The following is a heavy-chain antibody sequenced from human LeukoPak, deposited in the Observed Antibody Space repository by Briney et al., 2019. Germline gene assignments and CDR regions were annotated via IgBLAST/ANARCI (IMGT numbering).Heavy chain of an antibody. CDR3: ARVGGSSWYGDYFDY. J-gene: IGHJ4*02. V-gene: IGHV3-23*01. CDR2: ISGSGGST. CDR1: GFTFTNYG. D-gene: IGHD6-13*01. Sequence: PGGSLRLSCAASGFTFTNYGMHWVRQAPGKGLEWVSAISGSGGSTYYADSVKGRFTISRDNSKNSLYLQMNSLRAEDTAVYYCARVGGSSWYGDYFDYWGQGTLVTVSS.